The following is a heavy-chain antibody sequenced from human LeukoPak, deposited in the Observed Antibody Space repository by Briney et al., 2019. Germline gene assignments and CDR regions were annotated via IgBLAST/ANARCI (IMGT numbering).Heavy chain of an antibody. CDR1: GFSFSSYA. V-gene: IGHV3-23*01. J-gene: IGHJ4*02. CDR2: IGGSASST. D-gene: IGHD2-8*02. CDR3: ATYRQVLLPFES. Sequence: PGGSLRLSCVVSGFSFSSYAMSWVRLAPGKGLEWVAAIGGSASSTYSADSVRGRFTISRDNSKSTLSLQMNSLRAEDTAIYYCATYRQVLLPFESWGQGTLVTVSS.